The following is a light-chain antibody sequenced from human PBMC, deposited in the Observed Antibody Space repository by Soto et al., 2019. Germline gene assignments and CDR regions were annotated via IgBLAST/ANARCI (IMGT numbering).Light chain of an antibody. V-gene: IGKV3-11*01. CDR2: DAS. CDR1: QSVSNY. J-gene: IGKJ1*01. CDR3: QQRSNWPPTWT. Sequence: EIVLTQSPATLSLSPGERATLSCRASQSVSNYLAWYQQIPGLAPRLLIYDASNRATGIPARFSGSGSGTDFTLTISSLDPEDFAVYYCQQRSNWPPTWTFGQGTKVDI.